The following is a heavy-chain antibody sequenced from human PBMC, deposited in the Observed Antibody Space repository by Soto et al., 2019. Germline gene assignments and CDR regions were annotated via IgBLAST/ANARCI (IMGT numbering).Heavy chain of an antibody. CDR1: GFTFSSYA. V-gene: IGHV3-23*01. D-gene: IGHD3-22*01. Sequence: EVQLLESGGGLVQPGGSLRLSCAASGFTFSSYARSWVRQDPGKGLEWVSAISGSGGSTYYADSVKGRFTISRDNSKNTLYLQMNSLRAEDTAVYYCAKDLSITMIVVVISLDYWGQGTLVTVSS. CDR3: AKDLSITMIVVVISLDY. J-gene: IGHJ4*02. CDR2: ISGSGGST.